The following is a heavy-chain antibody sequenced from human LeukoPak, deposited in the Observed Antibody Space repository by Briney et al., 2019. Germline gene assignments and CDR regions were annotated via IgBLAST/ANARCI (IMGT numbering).Heavy chain of an antibody. Sequence: SVKVSCKASGGTFTSYAISWVRQAPGQGLEWMGGIIPVFGTANYAQKFQARVTITADESTSTAYMELSSLRSEDTAVYYCARRPRLSDAFDIWGQGTMVTVSS. V-gene: IGHV1-69*01. D-gene: IGHD4/OR15-4a*01. CDR3: ARRPRLSDAFDI. J-gene: IGHJ3*02. CDR2: IIPVFGTA. CDR1: GGTFTSYA.